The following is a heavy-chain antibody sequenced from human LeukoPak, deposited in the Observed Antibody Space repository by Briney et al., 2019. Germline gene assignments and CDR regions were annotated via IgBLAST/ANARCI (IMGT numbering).Heavy chain of an antibody. V-gene: IGHV3-21*01. D-gene: IGHD4-11*01. CDR1: RFTFSSYS. CDR2: ITSSSTYI. Sequence: GGSLRLSCAASRFTFSSYSMNWVRQAPGKGLEWVSSITSSSTYIYYVDSVRGRFTISRDNAKNSLYLQMNSLRAEDTAVYYCAKDLTVTSTCYFDSWGQGTLVTVSS. J-gene: IGHJ4*02. CDR3: AKDLTVTSTCYFDS.